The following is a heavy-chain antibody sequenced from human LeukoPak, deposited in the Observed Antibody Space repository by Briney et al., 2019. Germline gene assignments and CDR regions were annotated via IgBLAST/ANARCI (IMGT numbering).Heavy chain of an antibody. CDR1: GFTFSSYW. V-gene: IGHV3-74*01. CDR3: ARGATYYYGSGSSQFDY. D-gene: IGHD3-10*01. CDR2: INTDGSST. Sequence: GGSLRLSCAASGFTFSSYWMHWVRQAPGKGLVWVSRINTDGSSTRYADSVKGRFTISRDNAKNTLNLQMNSLRAEDTAVYYCARGATYYYGSGSSQFDYWGQGTLVTVSS. J-gene: IGHJ4*02.